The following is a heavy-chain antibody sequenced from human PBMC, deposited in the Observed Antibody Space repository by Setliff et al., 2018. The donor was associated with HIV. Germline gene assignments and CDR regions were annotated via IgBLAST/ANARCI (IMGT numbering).Heavy chain of an antibody. CDR1: DDSISRSSYY. D-gene: IGHD3-10*01. Sequence: PSETLSLTCTVTDDSISRSSYYWAWIRQSPGKGLEWIGSIYYSGSTYYNPSLKSRVTISVDTSKNQFSLKLSSVTAADTAVYYCATYADRESNRFDPWGQGILVTVSS. CDR3: ATYADRESNRFDP. J-gene: IGHJ5*02. CDR2: IYYSGST. V-gene: IGHV4-39*01.